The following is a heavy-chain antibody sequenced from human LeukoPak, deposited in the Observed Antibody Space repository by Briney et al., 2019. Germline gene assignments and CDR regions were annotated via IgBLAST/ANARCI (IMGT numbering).Heavy chain of an antibody. D-gene: IGHD2-15*01. V-gene: IGHV3-33*01. CDR1: GFTLSSYG. CDR2: IWYDGSIQ. CDR3: ARAGYCSGGSCYGSDY. J-gene: IGHJ4*02. Sequence: QGGRSLRLSCAASGFTLSSYGMHWVRQAPGKGLEWVAAIWYDGSIQYYADSVKGRLTISRDNSKNTLYLQMDSLRAEDTAVYYCARAGYCSGGSCYGSDYWGQGTLVSVSS.